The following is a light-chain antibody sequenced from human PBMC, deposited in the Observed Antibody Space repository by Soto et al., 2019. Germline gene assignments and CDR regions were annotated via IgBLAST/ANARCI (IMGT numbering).Light chain of an antibody. J-gene: IGKJ1*01. V-gene: IGKV1-6*01. Sequence: AIQMTQSPSSLSASVGDRVTITCRASQAIRNDLAWYQQKAGKAPKLLISAASILQSGVPSRFSGRGSGTDFTLTISSLQSEDLATYYCLQDDNYPWTFGQGTKVEI. CDR2: AAS. CDR3: LQDDNYPWT. CDR1: QAIRND.